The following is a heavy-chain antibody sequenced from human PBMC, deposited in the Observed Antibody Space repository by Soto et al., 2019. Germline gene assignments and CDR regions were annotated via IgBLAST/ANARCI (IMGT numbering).Heavy chain of an antibody. CDR2: ISYDGSNK. CDR3: ARDLAYYYDSSGYYLY. V-gene: IGHV3-30-3*01. J-gene: IGHJ4*02. Sequence: QVQLVESGGGVVQPGRSLRLSCAASGFTFSSYAMHWVRQAPGKGLEWVAVISYDGSNKYYADSVKGRFTISRVNSKNTLYLQMNSLRAEDTAVYYCARDLAYYYDSSGYYLYWGQGTLVTVSS. CDR1: GFTFSSYA. D-gene: IGHD3-22*01.